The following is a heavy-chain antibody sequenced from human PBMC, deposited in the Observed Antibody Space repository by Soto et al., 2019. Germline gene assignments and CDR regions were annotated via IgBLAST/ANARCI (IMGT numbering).Heavy chain of an antibody. CDR2: ISGYNGNT. CDR1: GYTFTSYY. V-gene: IGHV1-18*04. Sequence: GASVKVSCKASGYTFTSYYMHWVRQAPGQGLEWLGWISGYNGNTNYAQKLQGRVTMTTDSFTSTAYMELRSLRSDDTAVYYCARDKVWGGFDIWGQGTMVTVSS. CDR3: ARDKVWGGFDI. J-gene: IGHJ3*02. D-gene: IGHD3-16*01.